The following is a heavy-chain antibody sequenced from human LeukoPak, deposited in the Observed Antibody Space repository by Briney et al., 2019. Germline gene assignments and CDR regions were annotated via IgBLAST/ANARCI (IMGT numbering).Heavy chain of an antibody. Sequence: GASVKVSCKASGYTFTSYYMHWVRQAPGQGLEWMGIINPSGGSTSYAQKFQGRVTMTRDTSTSTVYMELSSLRPEDTAVYYCARDLATDGFDPWGQGTLVTVSS. CDR1: GYTFTSYY. V-gene: IGHV1-46*01. CDR2: INPSGGST. J-gene: IGHJ5*02. CDR3: ARDLATDGFDP.